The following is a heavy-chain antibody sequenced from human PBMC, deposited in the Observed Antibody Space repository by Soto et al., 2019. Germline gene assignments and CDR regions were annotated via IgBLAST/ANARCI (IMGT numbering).Heavy chain of an antibody. J-gene: IGHJ4*02. D-gene: IGHD3-3*01. CDR2: ISSGGNTI. CDR3: GRDYDFWSGYYPGTCDY. Sequence: EVHLVASGGNLVQPGGSLRLSCAVSGFTFSDWSINWVRQAPGKGLEWVAYISSGGNTIYYADSVKGRFTISSDNAKNSLSLQMNRLRDEDTAIYYCGRDYDFWSGYYPGTCDYWGQGTLGTVSS. V-gene: IGHV3-48*02. CDR1: GFTFSDWS.